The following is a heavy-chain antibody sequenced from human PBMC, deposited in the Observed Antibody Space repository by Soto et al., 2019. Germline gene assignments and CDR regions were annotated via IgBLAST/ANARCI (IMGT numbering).Heavy chain of an antibody. J-gene: IGHJ6*02. CDR3: KGAAAAGTPYYYYYYGMDV. Sequence: QVQLVQSGAEVKKPGSSVKVSCKASGGTFSSYAISWVRQAPGQGLEWMGGIIPIFGTANYAQKFQGRVTITADEYTSTAYMELSSLRSEDTAVYYCKGAAAAGTPYYYYYYGMDVWGQGTTVTVSS. CDR1: GGTFSSYA. V-gene: IGHV1-69*01. CDR2: IIPIFGTA. D-gene: IGHD6-13*01.